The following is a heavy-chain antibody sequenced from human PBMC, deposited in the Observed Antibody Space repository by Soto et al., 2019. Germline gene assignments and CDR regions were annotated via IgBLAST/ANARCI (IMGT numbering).Heavy chain of an antibody. CDR1: GGSFSGYY. D-gene: IGHD3-10*01. V-gene: IGHV4-34*01. CDR3: ARAPMVRGVIYVDY. CDR2: INHSGST. Sequence: QVQLQQWGAGLLKPSETLSLTCAVYGGSFSGYYWSWIRQPPGKGLEWIGEINHSGSTNYNPSLKSRVTISVDTSKNQFSLKLSSVTAADTAVYYCARAPMVRGVIYVDYWGQGTLVTVSS. J-gene: IGHJ4*02.